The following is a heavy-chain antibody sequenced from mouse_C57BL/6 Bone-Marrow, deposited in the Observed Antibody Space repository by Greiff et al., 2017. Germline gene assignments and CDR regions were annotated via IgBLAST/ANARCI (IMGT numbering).Heavy chain of an antibody. D-gene: IGHD2-2*01. CDR3: TTGYNSWFAY. CDR1: GFNIKDDY. Sequence: VQLQQSGAELVRPGASVKLSCTASGFNIKDDYMHWVKQRPEQGLEWIGWIDPENGDTEYASKFQGKATITADTSSNTAYLQLSSLTSEDTAVYYCTTGYNSWFAYWAQGTLVTVSA. V-gene: IGHV14-4*01. J-gene: IGHJ3*01. CDR2: IDPENGDT.